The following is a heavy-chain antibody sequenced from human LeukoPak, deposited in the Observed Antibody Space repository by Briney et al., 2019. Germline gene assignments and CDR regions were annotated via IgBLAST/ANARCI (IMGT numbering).Heavy chain of an antibody. D-gene: IGHD3-22*01. J-gene: IGHJ6*03. V-gene: IGHV4-34*01. CDR3: ARTVIVVVTLINYYYYYMDV. CDR2: INHSGST. Sequence: SETLSLTCAVYGGSFSGYYWSWIRQPPGRGLEWIGEINHSGSTNYNPSLKSRVTISVDTSKNQFSLKLSSVTAADTAVYYCARTVIVVVTLINYYYYYMDVWGKGTTVTVSS. CDR1: GGSFSGYY.